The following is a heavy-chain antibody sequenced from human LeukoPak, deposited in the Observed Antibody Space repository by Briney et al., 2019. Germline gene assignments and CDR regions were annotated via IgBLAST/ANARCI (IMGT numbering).Heavy chain of an antibody. D-gene: IGHD4-17*01. Sequence: SQTLSLTCTVSGGSISSGDYYWSWLRQPKEKGLVWIGYIYYSGSTYYNPSLKSRVTISVDTSKNQFSLKLSSVTAADTAVYYCARETLTPSRWFDPWGQGTLVTVSS. CDR3: ARETLTPSRWFDP. J-gene: IGHJ5*02. V-gene: IGHV4-30-4*01. CDR1: GGSISSGDYY. CDR2: IYYSGST.